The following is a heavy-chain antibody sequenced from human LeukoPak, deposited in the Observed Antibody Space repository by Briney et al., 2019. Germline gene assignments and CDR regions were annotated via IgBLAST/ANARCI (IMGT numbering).Heavy chain of an antibody. J-gene: IGHJ4*02. CDR2: IDTDGSNT. CDR1: GFTFSSYW. D-gene: IGHD6-19*01. CDR3: ARVSSVVGRDY. V-gene: IGHV3-74*01. Sequence: GGPLRLSCAASGFTFSSYWMHWVRKAPGKGLVWVSRIDTDGSNTAYADSVKGRFTISRDNAKNSLYLQMNSLRAEDTAVYYCARVSSVVGRDYWGQGTLVTVSS.